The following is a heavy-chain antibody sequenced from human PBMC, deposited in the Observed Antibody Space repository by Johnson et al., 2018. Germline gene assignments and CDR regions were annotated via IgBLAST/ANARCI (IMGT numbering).Heavy chain of an antibody. V-gene: IGHV1-8*01. Sequence: VRLVESGAEVKKRGASVKVSCKASGYTFASYDINWVRQATRQGLEWMGWMNPNRGNTGYAQKFQGRVTMTRNTSIGTAYMELSSLRSDDTDVYYCARGFRDSSGKEYFQHWGQGTVITVSS. D-gene: IGHD3-22*01. J-gene: IGHJ1*01. CDR2: MNPNRGNT. CDR1: GYTFASYD. CDR3: ARGFRDSSGKEYFQH.